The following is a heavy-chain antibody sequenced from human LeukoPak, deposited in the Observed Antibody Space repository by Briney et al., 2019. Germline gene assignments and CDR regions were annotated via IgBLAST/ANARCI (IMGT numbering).Heavy chain of an antibody. CDR1: GFTFSNYA. D-gene: IGHD4-17*01. V-gene: IGHV3-23*01. CDR3: AKDGYGDMYNWFDP. Sequence: PGGSLRLSCAASGFTFSNYAMTWVRQAPGKGLEWVSAIGGSGGSTYYADSVKGRFTISRDNSKNMLYLQMNSLRAEDTAVYYCAKDGYGDMYNWFDPWGQGTLVTVSS. J-gene: IGHJ5*02. CDR2: IGGSGGST.